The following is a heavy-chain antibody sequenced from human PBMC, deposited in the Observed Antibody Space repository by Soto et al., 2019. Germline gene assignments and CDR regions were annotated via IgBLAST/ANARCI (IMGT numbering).Heavy chain of an antibody. Sequence: GASVKVSCKASGYTFTSYGISWVRQAPGQGLEWMGWISAYNGNTNYAQKLQGRVTMTTDTSTSTAYMELRSLRSEDTAVYYCAREFTDSSGYPLGAFDIWGQGTMVTVSS. CDR2: ISAYNGNT. CDR3: AREFTDSSGYPLGAFDI. J-gene: IGHJ3*02. V-gene: IGHV1-18*01. D-gene: IGHD3-22*01. CDR1: GYTFTSYG.